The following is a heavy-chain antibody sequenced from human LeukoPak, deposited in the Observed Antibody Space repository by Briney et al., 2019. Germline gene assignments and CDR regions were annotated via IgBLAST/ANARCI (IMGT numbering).Heavy chain of an antibody. Sequence: GGSLRLSCAASGFTLSSDAMSWVCQSPGEGVGWVSAISGSGGSTYYADSVKGRFTISRDTSKNALYLQMNSLRAEDTAVYYCAKRTAIAGPYFDYWGQGTLVTVSS. V-gene: IGHV3-23*01. D-gene: IGHD2/OR15-2a*01. CDR2: ISGSGGST. CDR3: AKRTAIAGPYFDY. J-gene: IGHJ4*02. CDR1: GFTLSSDA.